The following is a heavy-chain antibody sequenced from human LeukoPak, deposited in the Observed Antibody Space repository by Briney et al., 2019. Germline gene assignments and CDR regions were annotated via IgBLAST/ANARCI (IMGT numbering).Heavy chain of an antibody. CDR3: VKDTNNPGVAGGDY. Sequence: PGRSLRLSCAASGFTFSSYAMHWVRQAPGKGLEFVSSISSNGISTYYADSVKGRFTISRDNSKNTLYLQMSSLRAEDRAVYYCVKDTNNPGVAGGDYWGQGTLVTVSS. V-gene: IGHV3-64D*06. J-gene: IGHJ4*02. CDR2: ISSNGIST. D-gene: IGHD6-19*01. CDR1: GFTFSSYA.